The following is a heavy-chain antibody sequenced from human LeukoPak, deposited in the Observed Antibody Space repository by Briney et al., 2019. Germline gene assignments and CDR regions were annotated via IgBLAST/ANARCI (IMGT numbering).Heavy chain of an antibody. J-gene: IGHJ6*02. CDR1: GFTFSNYG. Sequence: GGSLRLSCAASGFTFSNYGMSWVRQARGKGPEWVSGMRGGGSIEYADSVRGRFTISRDNSKNTLYLEMNSLRAEDTAVYYCAKGGDRSGSLGGNGMDVWGQGTTVTVPS. CDR3: AKGGDRSGSLGGNGMDV. V-gene: IGHV3-23*01. D-gene: IGHD6-19*01. CDR2: MRGGGSI.